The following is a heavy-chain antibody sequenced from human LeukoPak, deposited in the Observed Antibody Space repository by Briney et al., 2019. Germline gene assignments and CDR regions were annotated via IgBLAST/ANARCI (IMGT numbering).Heavy chain of an antibody. Sequence: PGRSLRLSCTVSGFPFNDYVIHWVRQAPGKGLEWVAVTSADERIKIYNDSVRGRFTISRDNSKNTQYLQMNSLRVEDTAVYHCARDPVLGAPDYLDYWGRGTLVSVSS. CDR1: GFPFNDYV. CDR2: TSADERIK. D-gene: IGHD1-26*01. CDR3: ARDPVLGAPDYLDY. V-gene: IGHV3-30*03. J-gene: IGHJ4*02.